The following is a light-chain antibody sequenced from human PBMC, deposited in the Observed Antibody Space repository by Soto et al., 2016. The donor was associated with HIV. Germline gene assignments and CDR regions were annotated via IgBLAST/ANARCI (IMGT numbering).Light chain of an antibody. V-gene: IGLV3-21*03. CDR3: QVWDRSSDHVV. CDR1: NIGSQS. Sequence: SYELTQPPSVSVALGKTATITWGGDNIGSQSVHWHQQRPGQAPILVVFDDSDRPSGIPDRFSGSKSGNTATLSIIRVEAGDEADYYCQVWDRSSDHVVFGGGTKVSVL. J-gene: IGLJ2*01. CDR2: DDS.